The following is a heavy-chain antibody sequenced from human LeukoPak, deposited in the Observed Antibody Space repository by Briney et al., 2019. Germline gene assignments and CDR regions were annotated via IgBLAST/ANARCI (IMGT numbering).Heavy chain of an antibody. D-gene: IGHD6-19*01. CDR1: GFIFNNYA. Sequence: GGSLRLSCAGSGFIFNNYAMHWVRQPPGKGLEWVSGISWNSGSIGYADSVKGRFTISRDNAKNSLYLQMNSLRVEDTAFYYCAKDNRRHYTSGPNPDSLHWGQGALVTVSS. V-gene: IGHV3-9*01. CDR2: ISWNSGSI. CDR3: AKDNRRHYTSGPNPDSLH. J-gene: IGHJ4*02.